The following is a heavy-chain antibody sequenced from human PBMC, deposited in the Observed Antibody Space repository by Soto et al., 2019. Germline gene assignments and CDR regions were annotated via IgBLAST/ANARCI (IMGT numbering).Heavy chain of an antibody. CDR1: GDSVSSNSAA. CDR3: ARDRSPGYSSGWYDYYYYYYMDV. J-gene: IGHJ6*03. Sequence: SQTLSLTCAISGDSVSSNSAAWNWLRQSPSRGLEWLGRTYYRSKWYNDYAVSVKSRITINPDTSKNQFSLQLNSVTPEDTAVYYCARDRSPGYSSGWYDYYYYYYMDVWGKGTTVTSP. CDR2: TYYRSKWYN. V-gene: IGHV6-1*01. D-gene: IGHD6-19*01.